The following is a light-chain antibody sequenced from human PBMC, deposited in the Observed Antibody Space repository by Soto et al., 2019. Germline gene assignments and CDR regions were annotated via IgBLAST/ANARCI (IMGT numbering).Light chain of an antibody. CDR1: SSDVGGYNY. CDR2: DVS. V-gene: IGLV2-14*01. Sequence: QSALTQPASVSGSPGQSITISCTGTSSDVGGYNYVSWYQQHPGKVPKLMIYDVSNRPSGVSNRFSGSKSGNTASLTISGLQAEDEADYYCSSYTSSSNYVFGTGTKVTVL. CDR3: SSYTSSSNYV. J-gene: IGLJ1*01.